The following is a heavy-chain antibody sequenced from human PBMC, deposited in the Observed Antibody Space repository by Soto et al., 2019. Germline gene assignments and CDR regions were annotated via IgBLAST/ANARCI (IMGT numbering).Heavy chain of an antibody. D-gene: IGHD3-22*01. V-gene: IGHV1-69*12. CDR1: GGTFSSYA. CDR3: ARFLRDYYDSSGSVKAFDI. CDR2: IIPIFGTA. Sequence: QVQLVQSGAEVKKPGSSVKVSCKASGGTFSSYAISWVQQAPGQGLEWMGGIIPIFGTANYAQKFQGRVTITADESTSTAYMELSSLRSEDTAVYYCARFLRDYYDSSGSVKAFDIWGQGTMVTVSS. J-gene: IGHJ3*02.